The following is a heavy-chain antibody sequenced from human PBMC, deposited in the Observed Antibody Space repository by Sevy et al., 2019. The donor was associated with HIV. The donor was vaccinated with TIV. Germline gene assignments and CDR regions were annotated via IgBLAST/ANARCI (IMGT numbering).Heavy chain of an antibody. J-gene: IGHJ4*02. CDR2: IKQDGSEK. CDR3: ARVFRASPGSYYFDF. CDR1: GFTFSSYW. Sequence: GGSLRLSCAASGFTFSSYWMSWVRRAPGKGLEWVANIKQDGSEKYYVDSMKGRFTISRDNAKNSLYLQMNSLRAEDTAVYYCARVFRASPGSYYFDFWGPGTLVTVSS. D-gene: IGHD6-13*01. V-gene: IGHV3-7*01.